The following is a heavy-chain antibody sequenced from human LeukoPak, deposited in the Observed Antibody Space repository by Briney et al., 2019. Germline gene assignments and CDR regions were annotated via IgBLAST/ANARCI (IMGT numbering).Heavy chain of an antibody. Sequence: PSETLSLTCTVSGGSISSHSWTWIRQPPGKGLEWIGYVHYSGSTNHNPSLKGRVTISVDTSKNQFSLKLTSVTAADTAVYYCARGSGWCDYWGQGTLVTVSS. CDR2: VHYSGST. D-gene: IGHD6-19*01. J-gene: IGHJ4*02. CDR1: GGSISSHS. V-gene: IGHV4-59*11. CDR3: ARGSGWCDY.